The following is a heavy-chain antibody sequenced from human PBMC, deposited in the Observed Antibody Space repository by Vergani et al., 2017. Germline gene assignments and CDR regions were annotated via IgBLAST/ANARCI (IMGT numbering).Heavy chain of an antibody. V-gene: IGHV3-23*01. D-gene: IGHD3-9*01. Sequence: EVQLLESGAGLVQPGGSLRLSCAASGFTFSSYAMSWVRQAPGKGLEWVSAISGSGGSTYYADSVKGRFTISRDNSKNTLYLQMNSLRAEDTAVYYCAKNDLLRYFDWLLLFDYWGQGTLVTVSS. J-gene: IGHJ4*02. CDR1: GFTFSSYA. CDR3: AKNDLLRYFDWLLLFDY. CDR2: ISGSGGST.